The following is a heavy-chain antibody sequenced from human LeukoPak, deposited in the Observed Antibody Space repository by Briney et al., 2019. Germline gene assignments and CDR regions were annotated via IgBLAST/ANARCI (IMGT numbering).Heavy chain of an antibody. J-gene: IGHJ5*02. D-gene: IGHD2-15*01. CDR1: GFTFSRYW. Sequence: GGSLRLSCAASGFTFSRYWMHWVRQGPGKGLVWVSRINSDGSSTSYADSVKGRFTISRDNAKNTLYLQMNSLRAEDTAVYYCAREYSTGFDPWGQGTLVTVYS. CDR2: INSDGSST. CDR3: AREYSTGFDP. V-gene: IGHV3-74*01.